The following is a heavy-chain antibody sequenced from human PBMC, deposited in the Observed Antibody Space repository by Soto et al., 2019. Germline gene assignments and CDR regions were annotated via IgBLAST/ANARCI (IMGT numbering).Heavy chain of an antibody. V-gene: IGHV1-69*01. CDR3: ARDFGLHNCFDS. CDR2: IIPMFGAA. D-gene: IGHD3-3*01. Sequence: QVQLVQSGAEVKKPGSSVKVSCTASGGTFSNFAISWVRQAPGQGLEWMGGIIPMFGAADYAQEFQGRVTITADESTSTAYMELGSLRSEDTAMYYWARDFGLHNCFDSWGQGTQVTVSS. J-gene: IGHJ5*01. CDR1: GGTFSNFA.